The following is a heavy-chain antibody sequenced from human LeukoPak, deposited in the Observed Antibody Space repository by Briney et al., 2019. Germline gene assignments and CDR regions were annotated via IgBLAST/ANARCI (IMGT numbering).Heavy chain of an antibody. CDR2: ISAYNGNT. V-gene: IGHV1-18*01. J-gene: IGHJ4*02. Sequence: ASVKVSCKASGYTFTSYGISWVRQAPGQGLEWMGWISAYNGNTNYAQKLQGRVTMTTDTSTSTAYMELRSLRSDDTAVYYCARYYFDSSGLKYYFDYWGQGSLVTVSS. CDR1: GYTFTSYG. CDR3: ARYYFDSSGLKYYFDY. D-gene: IGHD3-22*01.